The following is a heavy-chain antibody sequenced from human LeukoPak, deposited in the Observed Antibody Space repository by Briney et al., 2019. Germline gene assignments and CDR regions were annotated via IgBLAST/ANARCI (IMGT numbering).Heavy chain of an antibody. V-gene: IGHV3-30*02. J-gene: IGHJ4*02. Sequence: GGSLRLSCAASGSAFNNYGMHWVRQAPGKGLEWVSFIRYDGSDTYYADSVKGRFTVSRDNAKNTLYLQMNSPRPEDTAVYYCAKDGGVVTTTLGYWGQGTLVTVSS. D-gene: IGHD4-23*01. CDR2: IRYDGSDT. CDR1: GSAFNNYG. CDR3: AKDGGVVTTTLGY.